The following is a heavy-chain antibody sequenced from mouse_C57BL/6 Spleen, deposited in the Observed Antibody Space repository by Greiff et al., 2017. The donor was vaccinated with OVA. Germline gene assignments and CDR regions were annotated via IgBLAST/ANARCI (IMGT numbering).Heavy chain of an antibody. D-gene: IGHD4-1*01. CDR2: ISSGGDYI. J-gene: IGHJ1*03. CDR3: TSSPELGQGYFDV. Sequence: EVHLVESGEGLVKPGGSLKLSCAASGFTFSSYAMSWVRQTPEKRLEWVAYISSGGDYIYYADTVKGRFTISRDNARNTLYLQMRSLKSEDTAMYYCTSSPELGQGYFDVWGTGTTVTVSS. CDR1: GFTFSSYA. V-gene: IGHV5-9-1*02.